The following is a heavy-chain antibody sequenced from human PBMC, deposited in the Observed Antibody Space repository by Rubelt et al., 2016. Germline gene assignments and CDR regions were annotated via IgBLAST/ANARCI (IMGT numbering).Heavy chain of an antibody. Sequence: QVQLQQWGAGLLKPSETLSLTCAVYGGSFSGYYWSWIRQPPGKGLEWIGEINHSGRTNYNPSLKSRVTISVDTSKNQFSLKLSSVTAADTAVYYCARGGMGGSTGYFDYWGQGTLVTVSS. J-gene: IGHJ4*02. V-gene: IGHV4-34*01. CDR1: GGSFSGYY. D-gene: IGHD1-26*01. CDR3: ARGGMGGSTGYFDY. CDR2: INHSGRT.